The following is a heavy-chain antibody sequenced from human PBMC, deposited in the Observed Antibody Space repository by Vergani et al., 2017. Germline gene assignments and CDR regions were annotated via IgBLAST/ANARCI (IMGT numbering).Heavy chain of an antibody. Sequence: EVQLVQSGAEVKKPGATMQISCKVSGYTFTDHYMHWVKQAPGKGLEWMGLVDPEDGETIYAEKFKGRVTIAADTSTDTAHLELSSLRSEETAGYYCATPQTVTTGGMEVWGQGTTVIVSS. V-gene: IGHV1-69-2*01. CDR3: ATPQTVTTGGMEV. J-gene: IGHJ6*02. CDR1: GYTFTDHY. CDR2: VDPEDGET. D-gene: IGHD4-17*01.